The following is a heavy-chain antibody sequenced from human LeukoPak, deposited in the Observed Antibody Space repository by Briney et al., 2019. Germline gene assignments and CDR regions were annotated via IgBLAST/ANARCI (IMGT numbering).Heavy chain of an antibody. CDR3: AGDYGDYAFDY. CDR2: INHSGST. Sequence: SETLSLTCAVYGGSFSGYYWSWIRQPPGKGLEWIGEINHSGSTNYNPSLKSRVTISVDTSKNQFSLKLSSVTAADTAVYYCAGDYGDYAFDYWGQGTLVTVSS. J-gene: IGHJ4*02. D-gene: IGHD4-17*01. V-gene: IGHV4-34*01. CDR1: GGSFSGYY.